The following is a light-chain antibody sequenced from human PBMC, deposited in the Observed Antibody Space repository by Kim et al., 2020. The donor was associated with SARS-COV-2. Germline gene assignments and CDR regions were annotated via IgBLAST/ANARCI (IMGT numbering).Light chain of an antibody. Sequence: ASVGDRITITCLASQSVRSWLAWYQQKPGNAPNLLIYKASTVESGVPSRFSGSGSGTEFTLTISSLQPDDFATYYCQQYSNYPLTFGGGTKVDIK. CDR2: KAS. CDR1: QSVRSW. J-gene: IGKJ4*01. V-gene: IGKV1-5*03. CDR3: QQYSNYPLT.